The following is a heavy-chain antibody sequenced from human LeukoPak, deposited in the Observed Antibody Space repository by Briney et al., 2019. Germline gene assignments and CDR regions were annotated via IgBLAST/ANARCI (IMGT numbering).Heavy chain of an antibody. CDR2: IKSKTDGGTT. CDR3: TTDFGYSYGYYFDY. V-gene: IGHV3-15*01. J-gene: IGHJ4*02. Sequence: GGSLRLSCAASGFTLSNAWMSWVRQAPGKGLEWVGGIKSKTDGGTTDYAAPVKGRFTISRDDSKNTLYLQMNSLKTEDAAVYYCTTDFGYSYGYYFDYWGQGTLVTVSS. D-gene: IGHD5-18*01. CDR1: GFTLSNAW.